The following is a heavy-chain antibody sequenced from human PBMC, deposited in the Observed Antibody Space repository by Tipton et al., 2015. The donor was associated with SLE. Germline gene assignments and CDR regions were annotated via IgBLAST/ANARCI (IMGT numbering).Heavy chain of an antibody. D-gene: IGHD5-24*01. V-gene: IGHV4-34*01. Sequence: LRLSCAASGFTFSSYGMHWVRQPPGKGLEWIGEINHSGSTNYNPSLKSRVTISVDTSKNQFSLKLSSVTAADTAVYYCARVMVERTLGASWYYFDYWGQGTLVTVSS. CDR1: GFTFSSYG. CDR3: ARVMVERTLGASWYYFDY. J-gene: IGHJ4*02. CDR2: INHSGST.